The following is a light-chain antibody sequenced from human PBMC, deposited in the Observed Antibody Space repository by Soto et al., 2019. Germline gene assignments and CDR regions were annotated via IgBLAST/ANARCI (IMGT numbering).Light chain of an antibody. CDR1: SSNIGAGYD. Sequence: QLVLTQPPSVSGAPGQTITISCTGSSSNIGAGYDVHWYQQLPGRAPKLLIYGNRNRPSGVPERFSGSKSGTSASLAITGLQAEDEADYYCQAYDYSLTASVFGGGTQLTVL. CDR2: GNR. CDR3: QAYDYSLTASV. V-gene: IGLV1-40*01. J-gene: IGLJ3*02.